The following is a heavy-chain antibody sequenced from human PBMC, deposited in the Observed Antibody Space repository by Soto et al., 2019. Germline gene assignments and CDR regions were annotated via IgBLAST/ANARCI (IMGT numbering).Heavy chain of an antibody. CDR3: AVVGIHDDAFDI. CDR2: MNPNSGNT. V-gene: IGHV1-8*01. Sequence: ASVKVSCKASGYTFTSYDINWLRQATGQGLEWMGWMNPNSGNTGYAQKFQGRVTMTRNTSISTAYMELSSLRSEVTAVYYCAVVGIHDDAFDIWGKGTMVTVSS. CDR1: GYTFTSYD. J-gene: IGHJ3*02. D-gene: IGHD3-3*01.